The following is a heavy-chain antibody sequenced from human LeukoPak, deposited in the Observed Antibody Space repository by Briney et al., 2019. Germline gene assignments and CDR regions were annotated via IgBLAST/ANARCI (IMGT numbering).Heavy chain of an antibody. CDR1: GFTLSSYY. CDR2: IYGGGST. CDR3: ARDSEYSYGYDFDY. Sequence: GGSLRLSCAASGFTLSSYYVSWVRQAPGKGLEWVSVIYGGGSTYYADSVKGRFTISGDNSKNTLYLQMNNLRVEDTALYYCARDSEYSYGYDFDYWGQGTLVTVSS. V-gene: IGHV3-53*01. J-gene: IGHJ4*02. D-gene: IGHD5-18*01.